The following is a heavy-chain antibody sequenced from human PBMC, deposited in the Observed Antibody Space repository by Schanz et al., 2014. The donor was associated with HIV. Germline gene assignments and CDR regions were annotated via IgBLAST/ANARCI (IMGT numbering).Heavy chain of an antibody. Sequence: EVQLVESGGGLVKPGGSLRLSCVASGFSFSDYTMNWVRLAPGKGLEWVSSISSTGYYIYYPESLRGRFTVSRDNTKNTLYLQMSSLRAEDTAVYYCSRVGGWGAFDFWGQGTMLTVSS. CDR1: GFSFSDYT. CDR3: SRVGGWGAFDF. J-gene: IGHJ3*01. CDR2: ISSTGYYI. V-gene: IGHV3-21*04. D-gene: IGHD3-10*01.